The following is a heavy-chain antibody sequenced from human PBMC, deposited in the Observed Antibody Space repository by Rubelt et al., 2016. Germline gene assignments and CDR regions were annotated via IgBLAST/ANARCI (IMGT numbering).Heavy chain of an antibody. V-gene: IGHV3-30-3*02. CDR3: AKEDGDPLDAFDI. CDR1: GFTFSNYG. Sequence: GFTFSNYGMHWVRQAPGKGLEWIAVISHDEKREYYGDSLKGRFTISRDNSRNTLSLQMNSLRAEDTAVYYCAKEDGDPLDAFDIWGQGTMVTVSS. CDR2: ISHDEKRE. D-gene: IGHD4-17*01. J-gene: IGHJ3*02.